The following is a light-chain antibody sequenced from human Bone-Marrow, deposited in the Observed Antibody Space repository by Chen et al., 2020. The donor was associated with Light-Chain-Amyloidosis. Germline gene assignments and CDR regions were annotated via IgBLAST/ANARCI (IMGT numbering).Light chain of an antibody. V-gene: IGLV2-14*01. Sequence: QSAVTQPASVSGSPGQSIPISCTGTSSDVGGYNFVSWDQPHPGKAPKLMIYAVSNRPSGVPNRGSGSRSGNTSSLSISGPEAEDEADYHCTSYTSSKTLVFGGGTKLTVL. CDR1: SSDVGGYNF. J-gene: IGLJ3*02. CDR2: AVS. CDR3: TSYTSSKTLV.